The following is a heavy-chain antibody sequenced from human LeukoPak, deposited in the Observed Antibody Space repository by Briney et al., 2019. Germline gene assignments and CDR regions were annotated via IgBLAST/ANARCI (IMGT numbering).Heavy chain of an antibody. D-gene: IGHD6-13*01. J-gene: IGHJ4*02. CDR2: INPNSGDT. CDR1: GYTFTGYY. V-gene: IGHV1-2*02. CDR3: ARVPNPGAAAADY. Sequence: ASVKVSCKASGYTFTGYYMHWVRQAPGQGLEWMGWINPNSGDTNYAQKFQGRVTMTRDTSISTAYMELSRLRSDDTAVYYCARVPNPGAAAADYWGQGTLVTVSS.